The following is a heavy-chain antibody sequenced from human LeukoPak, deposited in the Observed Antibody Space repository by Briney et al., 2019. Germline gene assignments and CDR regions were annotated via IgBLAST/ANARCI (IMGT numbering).Heavy chain of an antibody. CDR1: GYSFTIYW. CDR2: IYPGDSDT. D-gene: IGHD2-21*02. CDR3: ARCRHCGGDCRDVFDY. V-gene: IGHV5-51*01. Sequence: GESVKISCRGSGYSFTIYWVGWVRQMPGKGLEGRGIIYPGDSDTRYSPSCQGQITISADKSISTAYLQWSSLKASDTAMYYCARCRHCGGDCRDVFDYWGQGTLVTVSS. J-gene: IGHJ4*02.